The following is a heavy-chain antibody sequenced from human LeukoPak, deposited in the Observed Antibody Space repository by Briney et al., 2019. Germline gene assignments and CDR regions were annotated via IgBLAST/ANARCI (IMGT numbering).Heavy chain of an antibody. CDR3: VREGGPVTTGYFDY. V-gene: IGHV3-74*01. CDR1: GFTFTTFW. D-gene: IGHD4-11*01. CDR2: ISSDARTT. J-gene: IGHJ4*02. Sequence: AGGSLRLSCSASGFTFTTFWIHWVRQVPGKGLAWVSRISSDARTTSYADSVKGRFTVSRDNALNKVSLQMNSLRAEDTAVYYCVREGGPVTTGYFDYWGQGTLVTVSS.